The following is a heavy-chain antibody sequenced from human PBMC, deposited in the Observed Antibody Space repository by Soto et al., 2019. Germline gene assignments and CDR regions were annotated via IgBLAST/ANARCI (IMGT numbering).Heavy chain of an antibody. CDR3: ARGTGSAYYYYDGLDA. J-gene: IGHJ6*02. Sequence: PSQTLSLTCAISGDSVSSNSAAWNWIRQSPSRGLEWLGRTYYRSKWYNDYAVSVKSRITINPDTSKNQFSLQLNSVTPEDTAVYYCARGTGSAYYYYDGLDAWGQGTTVTVSS. V-gene: IGHV6-1*01. D-gene: IGHD6-25*01. CDR1: GDSVSSNSAA. CDR2: TYYRSKWYN.